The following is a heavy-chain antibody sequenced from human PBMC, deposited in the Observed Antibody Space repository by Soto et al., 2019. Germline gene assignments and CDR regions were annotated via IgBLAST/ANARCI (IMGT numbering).Heavy chain of an antibody. CDR2: IYSGGST. CDR3: ARGATYGSGSHIDY. D-gene: IGHD3-10*01. J-gene: IGHJ4*02. CDR1: GFTGSLNY. V-gene: IGHV3-66*01. Sequence: PGGSLRLSCAGSGFTGSLNYMGWARQAPGKGLEWVSFIYSGGSTYYVDSVKGRFTISRDNFKNTLYLQMNSLRAEDTAVYYCARGATYGSGSHIDYWGQGTLVTVSS.